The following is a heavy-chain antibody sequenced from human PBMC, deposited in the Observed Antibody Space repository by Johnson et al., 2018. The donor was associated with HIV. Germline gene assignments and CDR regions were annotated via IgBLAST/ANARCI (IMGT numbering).Heavy chain of an antibody. D-gene: IGHD6-6*01. V-gene: IGHV3-23*04. CDR3: ARDRAPFYSSSSTPFDVFDI. CDR2: ISGSGVST. Sequence: VQLVESGGGSVQPGGSLRLSCAASGFSFSSYALTWVRQAPGKGLEWVSGISGSGVSTYYADSVKGRFTISRDNSKNTLYLHMNSLRAEDSAVYYCARDRAPFYSSSSTPFDVFDIWGQGTMVTVSS. CDR1: GFSFSSYA. J-gene: IGHJ3*02.